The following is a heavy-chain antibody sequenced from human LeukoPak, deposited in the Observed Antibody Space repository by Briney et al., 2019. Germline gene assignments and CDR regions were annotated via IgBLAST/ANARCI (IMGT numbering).Heavy chain of an antibody. D-gene: IGHD2-15*01. V-gene: IGHV3-33*01. CDR2: IWYDGSNK. Sequence: GGSLRLSCAASGFTFSSYGMHWVRQAPGKGLEWVAVIWYDGSNKYYTDSVKGRFTISRDNSKNTLYLQMNSLRAEGTAVYYCARDGVAGYYFDYWGQGTLVTVSS. J-gene: IGHJ4*02. CDR1: GFTFSSYG. CDR3: ARDGVAGYYFDY.